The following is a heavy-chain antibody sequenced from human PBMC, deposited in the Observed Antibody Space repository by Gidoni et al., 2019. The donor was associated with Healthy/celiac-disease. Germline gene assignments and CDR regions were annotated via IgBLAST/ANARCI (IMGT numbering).Heavy chain of an antibody. J-gene: IGHJ6*02. V-gene: IGHV3-72*01. D-gene: IGHD6-13*01. CDR2: TRNQANSYTT. Sequence: VQLVESAGGLVQHGGSLRLSCSASGFTFSDHSMAWVRQAPGKGLEWVGRTRNQANSYTTEYAASVKGRVTISSDDSKNSLYRQMNSLKTEYTAVYYCAISKSSSRSWYLYYGMDVWGQGTTVTVSS. CDR1: GFTFSDHS. CDR3: AISKSSSRSWYLYYGMDV.